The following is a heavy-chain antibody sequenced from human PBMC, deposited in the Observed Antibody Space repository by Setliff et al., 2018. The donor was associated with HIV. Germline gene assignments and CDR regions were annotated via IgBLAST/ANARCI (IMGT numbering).Heavy chain of an antibody. J-gene: IGHJ4*02. D-gene: IGHD3-22*01. CDR2: IYHSGST. CDR3: GGNGYYSIDY. V-gene: IGHV4-4*02. Sequence: KTSETLSLTCAVSGGSISSNWWSLVRQSPGKGLEWIGEIYHSGSTHYNPSLQSRVTISVDKSKSQFSLKLNSVTAADTAVYYCGGNGYYSIDYWGQGTLVTVSS. CDR1: GGSISSNW.